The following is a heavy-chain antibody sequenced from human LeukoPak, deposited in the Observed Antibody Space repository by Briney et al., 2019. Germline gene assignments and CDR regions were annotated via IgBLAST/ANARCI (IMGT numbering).Heavy chain of an antibody. V-gene: IGHV1-18*01. CDR3: ARVEPINSSGRDALDI. J-gene: IGHJ3*02. CDR2: ISAYNGNT. CDR1: GYTFTSYG. D-gene: IGHD3-22*01. Sequence: GASVKVSCKASGYTFTSYGISWVRQAPGQGLEWMGWISAYNGNTNYAQKLQGRVTMTTDTSTSTAYMELRSLRSDDTAVYYCARVEPINSSGRDALDIWGQGTMVTVSS.